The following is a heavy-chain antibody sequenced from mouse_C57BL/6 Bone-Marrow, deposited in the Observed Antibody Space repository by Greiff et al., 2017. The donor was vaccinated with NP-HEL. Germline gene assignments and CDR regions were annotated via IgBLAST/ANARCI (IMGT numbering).Heavy chain of an antibody. J-gene: IGHJ2*01. V-gene: IGHV1-55*01. CDR1: GYTFTSYW. CDR2: IYPGSGST. CDR3: ARPYYCGSSRFDD. D-gene: IGHD1-1*01. Sequence: QVQLQQPGAELVKPGASVKMSFKASGYTFTSYWITWVKQRPGQGLEWIGDIYPGSGSTDYNEKFKSKATLTVDTSSSTAYMQLRSLTSEDSAVYYCARPYYCGSSRFDDWGQGTTLTVAS.